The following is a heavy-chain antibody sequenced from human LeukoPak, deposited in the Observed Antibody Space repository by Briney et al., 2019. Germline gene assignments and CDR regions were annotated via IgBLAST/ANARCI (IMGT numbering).Heavy chain of an antibody. J-gene: IGHJ4*02. CDR3: ARGSCYGDCHFDY. V-gene: IGHV1-69*04. D-gene: IGHD4-17*01. CDR1: GGTFSSYA. CDR2: IIPILGIA. Sequence: GASVKVSCKASGGTFSSYAISWVRQAPGQGLEWMGRIIPILGIANYAQKFQGRVTMTRNTSISTAYMELSSLRSEDTAVYYCARGSCYGDCHFDYWGQGTLVTVSS.